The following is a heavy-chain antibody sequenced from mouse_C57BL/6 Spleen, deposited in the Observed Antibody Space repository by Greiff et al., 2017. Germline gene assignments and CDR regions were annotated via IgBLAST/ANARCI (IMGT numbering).Heavy chain of an antibody. CDR1: GFTITDDY. Sequence: EVQLQQSGAELVRPGASVKLSCTASGFTITDDYMHWVKQRPGQGLEWIGWIDPENGDTKYASKFQGKATITADTSSNTAYLQLSSLTSEDTAVYYCTTVVPFAYWGQGTLVTVSA. D-gene: IGHD1-1*01. V-gene: IGHV14-4*01. CDR3: TTVVPFAY. CDR2: IDPENGDT. J-gene: IGHJ3*01.